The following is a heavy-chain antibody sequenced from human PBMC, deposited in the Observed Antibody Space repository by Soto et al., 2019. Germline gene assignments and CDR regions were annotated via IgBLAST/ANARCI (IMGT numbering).Heavy chain of an antibody. J-gene: IGHJ6*02. D-gene: IGHD5-18*01. CDR2: INHSGST. CDR3: ARRIQLWFRAYYYYGMDV. CDR1: GGSFSGYY. Sequence: SETLSLTCAVYGGSFSGYYWSWIRQPPGKGLEWIGEINHSGSTKYNPSLKSRVTISVDTSKNQFSLKLSSVTAADTAVYYCARRIQLWFRAYYYYGMDVWGQRTTVTVSS. V-gene: IGHV4-34*01.